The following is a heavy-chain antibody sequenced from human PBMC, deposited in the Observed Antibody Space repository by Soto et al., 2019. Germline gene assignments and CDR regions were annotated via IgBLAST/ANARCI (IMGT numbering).Heavy chain of an antibody. CDR1: GCHFIGYP. CDR2: ISGSGGST. CDR3: AKYRTLLLPDFDF. D-gene: IGHD3-10*01. Sequence: VGSQRHSRTASGCHFIGYPVIWVRQNPGKGLEWVSAISGSGGSTYYADSVKGRFTISRDNSKDTLYLQMNSLRAEDTAVYYCAKYRTLLLPDFDFRGQGILVTVSS. J-gene: IGHJ4*02. V-gene: IGHV3-23*01.